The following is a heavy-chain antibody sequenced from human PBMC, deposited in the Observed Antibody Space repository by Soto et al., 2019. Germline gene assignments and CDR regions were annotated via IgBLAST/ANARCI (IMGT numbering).Heavy chain of an antibody. CDR1: GGAFGSDP. Sequence: QVQLVQSGAEVKKPGSSVKVSCKASGGAFGSDPISWVRQAPGQGSEWIGGIIPMFDLVNFAHKFQGRLMITAGEYTSTTYMELSSLRSEDTAVYYYAREGDHEYFDLWGQGTLVTVSS. J-gene: IGHJ4*02. CDR2: IIPMFDLV. CDR3: AREGDHEYFDL. V-gene: IGHV1-69*01.